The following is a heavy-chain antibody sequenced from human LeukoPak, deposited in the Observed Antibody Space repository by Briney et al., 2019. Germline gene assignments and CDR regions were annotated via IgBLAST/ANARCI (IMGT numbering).Heavy chain of an antibody. CDR3: ARLGIYPIQGYNYNYHYMDV. D-gene: IGHD1-1*01. Sequence: SETLSLTCTVSGASISSSYWSWIRQPPGKGLEWIGYIDYTGATNYNPSLKSRVTISVDMSKNQFSLQLSSVTAADTAAYYCARLGIYPIQGYNYNYHYMDVWAKGTTVTVSS. V-gene: IGHV4-59*08. CDR2: IDYTGAT. J-gene: IGHJ6*03. CDR1: GASISSSY.